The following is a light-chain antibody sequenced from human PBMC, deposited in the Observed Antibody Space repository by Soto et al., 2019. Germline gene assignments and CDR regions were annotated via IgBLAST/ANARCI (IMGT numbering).Light chain of an antibody. Sequence: EIVWTQSPGTLSLSPGERATLSCRASQSVSSSYLAWYQQKPGQAPRLLIYGASSRATGIPDRFSGSGSGTDFTLTISRLEPEDFAVYYCQQYGSSLRTFGQGTKV. CDR2: GAS. V-gene: IGKV3-20*01. J-gene: IGKJ1*01. CDR1: QSVSSSY. CDR3: QQYGSSLRT.